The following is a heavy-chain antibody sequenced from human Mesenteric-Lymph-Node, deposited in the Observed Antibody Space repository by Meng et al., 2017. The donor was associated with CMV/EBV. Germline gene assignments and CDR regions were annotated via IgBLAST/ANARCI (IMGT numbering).Heavy chain of an antibody. D-gene: IGHD5-18*01. V-gene: IGHV3-30-3*01. J-gene: IGHJ6*02. Sequence: GGSLRPSCAAAGFTSSSYAMRWVRQAPGKGMEWEAVISYDGSNKYYADSVEGRFTIPRDNSKKTLYLQMYSLSTEDTAVYYCERDDRDTAMAVLRYYGMDVWGQGTTVTVSS. CDR3: ERDDRDTAMAVLRYYGMDV. CDR1: GFTSSSYA. CDR2: ISYDGSNK.